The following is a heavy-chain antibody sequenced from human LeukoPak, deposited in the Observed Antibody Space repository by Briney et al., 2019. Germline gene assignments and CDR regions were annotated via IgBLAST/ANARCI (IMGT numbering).Heavy chain of an antibody. J-gene: IGHJ3*02. CDR1: GGSFSGYY. D-gene: IGHD2-15*01. CDR3: ARAGCSGGSCYGSRGAFDI. V-gene: IGHV4-34*01. CDR2: INHSGST. Sequence: IPSETLSLTCAVYGGSFSGYYWSWIRQPPGKGLEWIGEINHSGSTYYNPSLKSRVTISVDTSKNQFSLRLTSVTAADMAVYYCARAGCSGGSCYGSRGAFDIWGQGTMVTVSS.